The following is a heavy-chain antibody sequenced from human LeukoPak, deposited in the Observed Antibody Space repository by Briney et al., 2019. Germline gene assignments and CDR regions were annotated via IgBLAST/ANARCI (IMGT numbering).Heavy chain of an antibody. CDR2: LYSSGPT. CDR1: GFAVSSKY. J-gene: IGHJ6*02. CDR3: AREKGDFAYGVDV. Sequence: GGSLRLSCAVSGFAVSSKYMSWVRQAPGKGLEWVAVLYSSGPTYYADSLKGRVTISRDDSKNTLSLQINGLRAEDTAVYYCAREKGDFAYGVDVWGQGTTVTVSS. D-gene: IGHD3-3*01. V-gene: IGHV3-66*01.